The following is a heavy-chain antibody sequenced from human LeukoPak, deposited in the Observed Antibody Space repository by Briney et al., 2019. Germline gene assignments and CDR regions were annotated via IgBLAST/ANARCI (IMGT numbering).Heavy chain of an antibody. CDR3: ARRGYEDDAFDI. Sequence: ASVKVSCKASGYTFTGYYLHWVRQAPGQGFEWVGWINPKSGGTNYAQKFQGRVTMTRDTSISTAYMELSRLRSDDTAVYYCARRGYEDDAFDIWGQGTMVTVSS. V-gene: IGHV1-2*02. CDR1: GYTFTGYY. D-gene: IGHD3-3*01. J-gene: IGHJ3*02. CDR2: INPKSGGT.